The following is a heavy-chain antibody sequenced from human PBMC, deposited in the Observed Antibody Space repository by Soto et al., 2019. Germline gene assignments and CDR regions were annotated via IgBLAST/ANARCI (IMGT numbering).Heavy chain of an antibody. CDR3: ARDPYYLGYCSGGSCYGHDY. CDR1: GFTFSSYS. D-gene: IGHD2-15*01. J-gene: IGHJ4*02. CDR2: ISSSSSYI. V-gene: IGHV3-21*01. Sequence: GGSLRLSCAASGFTFSSYSMNWVRQAPGKGLEWVSSISSSSSYIYYADSVKGRFTISRDNAKNSLYLQMNSLRAEDTAVYYWARDPYYLGYCSGGSCYGHDYWGQGTLVTVSS.